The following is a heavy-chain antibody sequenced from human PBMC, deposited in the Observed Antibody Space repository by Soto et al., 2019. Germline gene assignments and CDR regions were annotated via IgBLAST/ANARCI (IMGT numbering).Heavy chain of an antibody. V-gene: IGHV4-30-2*01. CDR3: ARGDTSHYLRGAFDI. CDR2: IYHSGST. CDR1: GGSISSGGYS. J-gene: IGHJ3*02. Sequence: QLQLQESGSGLVKPSQTLSLTCAVSGGSISSGGYSWSWIRQRPGKGLEWIGYIYHSGSTYYNPSLKSRVTISVDRSKNQFSLKLSSVTAADTAVYYCARGDTSHYLRGAFDIWGQGTMVTVSS. D-gene: IGHD2-2*01.